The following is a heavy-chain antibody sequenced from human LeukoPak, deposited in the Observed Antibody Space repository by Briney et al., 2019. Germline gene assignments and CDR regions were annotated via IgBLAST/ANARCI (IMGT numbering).Heavy chain of an antibody. V-gene: IGHV1-18*01. CDR2: IRAYNGNT. CDR3: ARRTYSSGLGY. CDR1: AYTFTSYG. D-gene: IGHD6-19*01. Sequence: ASVNLSRNSSAYTFTSYGISWVRQAPGPGLEWMGLIRAYNGNTNYAQKVQGRVTMTTDTSTSTAYMELRSLRSDDTAVYYCARRTYSSGLGYWGQGTLVTVSS. J-gene: IGHJ4*02.